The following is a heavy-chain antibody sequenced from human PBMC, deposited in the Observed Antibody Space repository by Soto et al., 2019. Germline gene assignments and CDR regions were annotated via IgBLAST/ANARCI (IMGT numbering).Heavy chain of an antibody. CDR2: ISSSSSYI. J-gene: IGHJ5*02. V-gene: IGHV3-21*04. D-gene: IGHD4-17*01. CDR1: GFTFSSYS. CDR3: AKDPQAPTVWFDP. Sequence: EVQLVESGGGLVKPGGSLRLSCAASGFTFSSYSMNWVRQAPGKGLEWVSSISSSSSYIYYADSVKGRFTISRDNSKNTLYLQMNSLRAEDTAVYYCAKDPQAPTVWFDPWGQGTLVTVSS.